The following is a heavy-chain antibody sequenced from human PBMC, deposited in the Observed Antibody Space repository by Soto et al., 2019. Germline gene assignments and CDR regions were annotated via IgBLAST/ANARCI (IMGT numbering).Heavy chain of an antibody. CDR1: GYTFTSYA. D-gene: IGHD6-6*01. Sequence: QVQLVQSGAEVKKPGASVKVSCKASGYTFTSYAMHWVRQAPGQRLEWMGWINAGNGNTKYSQKFQGRVTITRDTSASTAYRELSSLRSEDTAVYYCARGKQLDTYNWFDPWGQGTLVTVSS. CDR2: INAGNGNT. V-gene: IGHV1-3*01. J-gene: IGHJ5*02. CDR3: ARGKQLDTYNWFDP.